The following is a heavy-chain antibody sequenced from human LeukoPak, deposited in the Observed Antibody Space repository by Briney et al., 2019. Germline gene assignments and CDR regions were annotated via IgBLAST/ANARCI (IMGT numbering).Heavy chain of an antibody. CDR3: ARQSGDCRSTSCLFDY. J-gene: IGHJ4*02. CDR1: GGSISSYY. D-gene: IGHD2-2*01. Sequence: SETLSLTCTVSGGSISSYYWSWIRQPPGKGREWIGYIYTSGSTNYNPSLKSRVTISVDTSKNHFSLKLSSVTAADTAVYYCARQSGDCRSTSCLFDYWGQGTLVTVSS. V-gene: IGHV4-4*09. CDR2: IYTSGST.